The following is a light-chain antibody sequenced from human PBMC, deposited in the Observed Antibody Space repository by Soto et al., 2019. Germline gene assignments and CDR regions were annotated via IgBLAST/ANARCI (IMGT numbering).Light chain of an antibody. J-gene: IGKJ5*01. CDR3: QHRSNWPPIT. Sequence: EIVLTQSPATLSLSPGERATLSCRASQSVSIYLAWYQQKPGQAPRLLIYDSSNRAAGIPARFSARGCGTDFTLFISNLEPEDSAVYYCQHRSNWPPITFGQGTRLEIK. V-gene: IGKV3-11*01. CDR1: QSVSIY. CDR2: DSS.